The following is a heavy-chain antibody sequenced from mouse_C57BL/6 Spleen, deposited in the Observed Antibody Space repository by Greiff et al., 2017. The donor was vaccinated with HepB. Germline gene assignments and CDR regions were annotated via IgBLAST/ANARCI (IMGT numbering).Heavy chain of an antibody. CDR2: ISNLAYSI. J-gene: IGHJ4*01. D-gene: IGHD1-1*01. CDR1: GFTFSDYG. V-gene: IGHV5-15*01. CDR3: ARYWVDYGSSYEGAMDY. Sequence: DVMLVESGGGLVQPGGSLKLSCAASGFTFSDYGMAWVRQAPRKGPEWVAFISNLAYSIYYADTVTGRFTISRENAKNTLYLEMSSLRSEDTAMYYCARYWVDYGSSYEGAMDYWGQGTSVTVSS.